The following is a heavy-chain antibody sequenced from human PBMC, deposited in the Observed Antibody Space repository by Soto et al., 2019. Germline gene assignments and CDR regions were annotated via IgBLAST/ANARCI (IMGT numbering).Heavy chain of an antibody. CDR3: ARDILVGSYHFSH. D-gene: IGHD3-3*01. CDR1: GFIVNNIF. Sequence: EVQLMESGGGLVQPGGCLRLSCAASGFIVNNIFMTWVRLAPGKGLEWLSTISSDDNTYYADSVKGRFTLSRDSPKNTLYRHMKSLRAEDTAVYHCARDILVGSYHFSHGGQAALVTVSS. CDR2: ISSDDNT. J-gene: IGHJ1*01. V-gene: IGHV3-66*01.